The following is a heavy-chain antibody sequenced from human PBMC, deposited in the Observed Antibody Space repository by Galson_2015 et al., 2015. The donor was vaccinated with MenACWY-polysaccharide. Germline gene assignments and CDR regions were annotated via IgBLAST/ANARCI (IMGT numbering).Heavy chain of an antibody. V-gene: IGHV3-30*18. CDR2: ISYDGSNT. CDR1: GFTFSTYA. J-gene: IGHJ4*02. D-gene: IGHD2-15*01. CDR3: AKDRVATSTDPDY. Sequence: SLRLSCAASGFTFSTYAMHWVRQAPGKGLEWVAFISYDGSNTYYADSVKGRFTISRGNSKSTLYLQMNSLRAEDTAVYYCAKDRVATSTDPDYWGQGTLVTVSS.